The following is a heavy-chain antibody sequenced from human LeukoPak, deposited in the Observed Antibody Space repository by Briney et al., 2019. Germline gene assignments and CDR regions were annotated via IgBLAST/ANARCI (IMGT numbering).Heavy chain of an antibody. CDR1: GGSISSYY. CDR2: IYTSGTT. D-gene: IGHD2-15*01. J-gene: IGHJ4*02. CDR3: ARTSPRAATFDY. V-gene: IGHV4-4*07. Sequence: SETLSLTCAVSGGSISSYYWSWIRQPAGKGLEWIGRIYTSGTTNYNPSLKSRGTMSVDTSKNQFSLNLNSVTAADTAVYYCARTSPRAATFDYWGQGTLVTVSS.